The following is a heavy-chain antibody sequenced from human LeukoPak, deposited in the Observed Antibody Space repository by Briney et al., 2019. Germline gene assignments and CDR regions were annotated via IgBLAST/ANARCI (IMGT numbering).Heavy chain of an antibody. D-gene: IGHD3-10*01. Sequence: ASVKVPCKASGGTFSSYAISWVRQAPGQGLEWMGGIIPIFGTANYAQKFQGRVTITADESTSTAYMELSSLRSEDTAVYYCARDLINYYGSGSYLYYYYYMDVWGKGTTVTISS. V-gene: IGHV1-69*13. J-gene: IGHJ6*03. CDR2: IIPIFGTA. CDR1: GGTFSSYA. CDR3: ARDLINYYGSGSYLYYYYYMDV.